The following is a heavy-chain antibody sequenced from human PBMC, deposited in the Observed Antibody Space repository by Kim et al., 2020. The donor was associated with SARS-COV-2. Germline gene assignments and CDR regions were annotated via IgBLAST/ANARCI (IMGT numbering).Heavy chain of an antibody. Sequence: SQTLSLTCAISGDSVSSRSAGWTWIRQSPSRGLEWLGRTYFRSKWYNQYAESVKSRITINADTSKNQFSLQLNSVTPGDTAIYYCARDSFVTGGCFYSAWGQGTLVTVSS. CDR2: TYFRSKWYN. J-gene: IGHJ4*02. D-gene: IGHD1-20*01. CDR3: ARDSFVTGGCFYSA. CDR1: GDSVSSRSAG. V-gene: IGHV6-1*01.